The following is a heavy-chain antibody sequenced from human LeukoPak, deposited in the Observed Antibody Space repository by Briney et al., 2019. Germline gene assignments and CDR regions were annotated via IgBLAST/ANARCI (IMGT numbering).Heavy chain of an antibody. CDR2: IYYSGST. CDR1: GGSISSSSYY. D-gene: IGHD5-18*01. Sequence: SETLSLTCTVSGGSISSSSYYWGWIRQPPGKGLEWIGSIYYSGSTYYNPSLKSRVTMSVDTSTNQFSLKLSSVTAADTAVYYCASSKTPWIQLWFFDIWGQGTMVTVSS. J-gene: IGHJ3*02. V-gene: IGHV4-39*07. CDR3: ASSKTPWIQLWFFDI.